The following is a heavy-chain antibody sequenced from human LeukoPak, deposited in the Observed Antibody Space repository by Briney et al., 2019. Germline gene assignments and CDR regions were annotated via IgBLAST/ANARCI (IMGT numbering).Heavy chain of an antibody. CDR3: ARGRMVRGVIYAFDI. Sequence: GASVKVSCKASGYTFTGYYMHWVRQAPGQGLEWRGWINPNSGGTNYAQKFQGWVTMTRDTSISTAYMELSRLRSDDTAVYYCARGRMVRGVIYAFDIWGQGTMVTVSS. V-gene: IGHV1-2*04. CDR1: GYTFTGYY. D-gene: IGHD3-10*01. CDR2: INPNSGGT. J-gene: IGHJ3*02.